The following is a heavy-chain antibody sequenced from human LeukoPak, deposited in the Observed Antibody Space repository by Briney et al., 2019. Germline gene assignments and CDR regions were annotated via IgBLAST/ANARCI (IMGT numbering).Heavy chain of an antibody. CDR1: GYSFTCHW. CDR3: AGHADGWSFDY. CDR2: IYPGDSDT. V-gene: IGHV5-51*01. D-gene: IGHD5-24*01. Sequence: GESQKISSKGCGYSFTCHWIGWVRQMPEKGLEWMGIIYPGDSDTRYSTSLRGQATIPADKSISTAYLQWSSLKASDTAMYYCAGHADGWSFDYWGQGTLVSVCS. J-gene: IGHJ4*02.